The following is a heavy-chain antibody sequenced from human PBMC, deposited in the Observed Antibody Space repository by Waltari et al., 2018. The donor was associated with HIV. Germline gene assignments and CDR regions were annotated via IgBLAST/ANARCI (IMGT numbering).Heavy chain of an antibody. V-gene: IGHV4-31*01. CDR1: VVSISSGGYY. Sequence: HVPLHESGPGLVKPSQTLSHTCTVPVVSISSGGYYWSWLPQPPGQGLEWIGYIYSSGSTYYNPSLKVLVTISVDTSKNQFSLKLSSVTAADTAVYYCARGTLLMVRGVDRFYGMDVWGQGTTVTVSS. CDR2: IYSSGST. J-gene: IGHJ6*02. CDR3: ARGTLLMVRGVDRFYGMDV. D-gene: IGHD3-10*01.